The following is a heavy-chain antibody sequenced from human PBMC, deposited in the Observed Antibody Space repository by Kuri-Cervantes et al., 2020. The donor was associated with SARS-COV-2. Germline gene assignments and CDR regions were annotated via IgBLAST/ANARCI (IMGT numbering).Heavy chain of an antibody. V-gene: IGHV4-30-2*01. Sequence: LRLSCAVSGGSISSGGYSWSWIRQPPGKGLEWIGYIYHSGSTYYNPSLKSRVTISVDRSKNQFSLKLSSVTAADTAVYYCASLGSGGGSYWYFDLWGRGTLVTVSS. CDR2: IYHSGST. D-gene: IGHD1-26*01. CDR3: ASLGSGGGSYWYFDL. J-gene: IGHJ2*01. CDR1: GGSISSGGYS.